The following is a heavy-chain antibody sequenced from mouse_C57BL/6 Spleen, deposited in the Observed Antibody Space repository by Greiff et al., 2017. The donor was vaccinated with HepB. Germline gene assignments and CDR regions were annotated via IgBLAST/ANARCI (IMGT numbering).Heavy chain of an antibody. CDR3: EIEGYYGSSYWYFDV. CDR1: GYTFTSYW. D-gene: IGHD1-1*01. V-gene: IGHV1-74*01. Sequence: VQLQQSGAELVKPGASVKVSCKASGYTFTSYWMHWVKQRPGQGLEWIGRIHPSDSDTNYNQKFKGMGTLTGDKSASTAYMQLSSLTSEDSAVYYCEIEGYYGSSYWYFDVWGTGTTVTVSS. J-gene: IGHJ1*03. CDR2: IHPSDSDT.